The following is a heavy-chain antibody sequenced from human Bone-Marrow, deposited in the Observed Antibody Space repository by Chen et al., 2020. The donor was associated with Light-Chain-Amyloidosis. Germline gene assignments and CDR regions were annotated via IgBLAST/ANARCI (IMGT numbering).Heavy chain of an antibody. Sequence: QEQMVESGGGLVKPGGSLRLYCADSGCRFSDHYMTWIRQVPGKGLECVSHISYGVGATYYTDSVKGRFTISRDDAKNSLFLQMNSLRAEDTAVYYCASLRLHRLDIWGQGAMVTVSS. D-gene: IGHD3-10*01. CDR1: GCRFSDHY. J-gene: IGHJ3*02. CDR3: ASLRLHRLDI. CDR2: ISYGVGAT. V-gene: IGHV3-11*01.